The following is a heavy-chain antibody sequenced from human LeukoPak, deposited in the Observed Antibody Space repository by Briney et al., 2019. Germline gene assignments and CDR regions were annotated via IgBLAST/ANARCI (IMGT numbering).Heavy chain of an antibody. CDR1: GFTFSSYW. D-gene: IGHD1-1*01. CDR3: ARGPTGTPGYFDY. J-gene: IGHJ4*02. CDR2: IKQGGSEK. Sequence: GGSLRLSCAASGFTFSSYWMSWVRQAPGKGLEWVANIKQGGSEKYYVDSVKGRFTISRDNAKNSLYLQMNSLRAEDTAVYYCARGPTGTPGYFDYWGQGTLVTVSS. V-gene: IGHV3-7*01.